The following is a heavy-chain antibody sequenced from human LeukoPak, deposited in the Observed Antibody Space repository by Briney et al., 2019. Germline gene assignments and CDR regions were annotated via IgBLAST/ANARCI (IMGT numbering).Heavy chain of an antibody. CDR3: ARSSLGTITAGPFDY. CDR2: ISGYNGNT. D-gene: IGHD5-12*01. V-gene: IGHV1-18*01. Sequence: ASVKVSSKASGYTFSSYGISRVRQAPGQGLEWMGWISGYNGNTNYAQKLQGRVSMTTDTSTTTAYMELRSLTSDDTALYYCARSSLGTITAGPFDYWGQGTLVTVSS. J-gene: IGHJ4*02. CDR1: GYTFSSYG.